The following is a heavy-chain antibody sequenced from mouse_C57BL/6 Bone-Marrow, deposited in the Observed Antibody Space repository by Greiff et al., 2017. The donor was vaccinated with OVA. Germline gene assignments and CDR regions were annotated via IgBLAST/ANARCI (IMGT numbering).Heavy chain of an antibody. CDR2: IYPGSGST. CDR3: ASHYDYGDYAMDY. V-gene: IGHV1-55*01. CDR1: GYTFTSYW. D-gene: IGHD2-4*01. Sequence: VKLQQPGAELVKPGASVKMSCKASGYTFTSYWITWVKQRPGQGLEWIGDIYPGSGSTNYNEKFKSKATLTVDTSSSTAYMQLSSLTSEDSAVYYCASHYDYGDYAMDYWGQGTSVTVSS. J-gene: IGHJ4*01.